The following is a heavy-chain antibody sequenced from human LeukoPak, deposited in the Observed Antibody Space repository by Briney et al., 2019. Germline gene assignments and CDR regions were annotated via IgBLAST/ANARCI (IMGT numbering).Heavy chain of an antibody. CDR2: IDPSDSYT. Sequence: GESLKISCKGSGYSFTSYWIGWVRQMPGKGLEWMGRIDPSDSYTNYSPSFQGHVTISADKSISTAYLQWSSLKASDTAMYYCASDQYYYDSSHDAFDIWGQGTMVTVSS. CDR1: GYSFTSYW. D-gene: IGHD3-22*01. CDR3: ASDQYYYDSSHDAFDI. J-gene: IGHJ3*02. V-gene: IGHV5-10-1*01.